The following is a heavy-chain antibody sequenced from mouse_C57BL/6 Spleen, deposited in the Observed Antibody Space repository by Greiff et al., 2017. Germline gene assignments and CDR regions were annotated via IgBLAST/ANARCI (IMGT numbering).Heavy chain of an antibody. CDR3: ARRECDEDYYAMDY. Sequence: DVQLVESGGDLVKPGGSLKLSCAASGFTFSSYGMSWVRQTPDKRLEWVATISSGGSYTYYPDSVKGRFTISRDNAKNTLYLQMSSLKSEDTAMYYCARRECDEDYYAMDYWGQGTSVTVSS. J-gene: IGHJ4*01. CDR1: GFTFSSYG. CDR2: ISSGGSYT. V-gene: IGHV5-6*02.